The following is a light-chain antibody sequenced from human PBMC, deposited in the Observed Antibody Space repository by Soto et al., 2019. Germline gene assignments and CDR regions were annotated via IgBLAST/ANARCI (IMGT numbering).Light chain of an antibody. CDR3: HLYGASPAT. V-gene: IGKV3D-11*01. CDR2: DAS. J-gene: IGKJ1*01. Sequence: IVLTQSPATLSLSPAERASPSRRASQGVSGRLAWYQQKPGQAPRLLSYDASNRATGIPARFSGSGPGTDFTLTISSLEPEDSAVFYCHLYGASPATFGQGTRLDIK. CDR1: QGVSGR.